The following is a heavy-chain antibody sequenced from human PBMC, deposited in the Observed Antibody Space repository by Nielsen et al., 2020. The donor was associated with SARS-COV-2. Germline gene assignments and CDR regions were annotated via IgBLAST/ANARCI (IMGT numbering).Heavy chain of an antibody. J-gene: IGHJ3*02. Sequence: SQTLSLTCAISGDSVSSNSAAWNWIRQSPSRGLEWLGRTYYRSKWYNDYAVSVKSRITINPDTSKNQFSLQLNSVTPEDTAVYYCASSGHKVGAVAYAFDIWGQGTMVTVSS. CDR3: ASSGHKVGAVAYAFDI. CDR2: TYYRSKWYN. CDR1: GDSVSSNSAA. V-gene: IGHV6-1*01. D-gene: IGHD6-19*01.